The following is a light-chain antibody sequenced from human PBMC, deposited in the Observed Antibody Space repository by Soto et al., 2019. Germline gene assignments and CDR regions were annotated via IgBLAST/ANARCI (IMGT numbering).Light chain of an antibody. Sequence: QSVLTQPASVSGSPGQPIPFSAPGTRMDVGGYNFVSWYQQHPGKAPKLMIYGVSNRPSGVSNRFSGSKSGNTASLTISGLQAEDEADYYCSSYTSSSTVVFGGGTKLTVL. J-gene: IGLJ2*01. CDR2: GVS. V-gene: IGLV2-14*01. CDR1: RMDVGGYNF. CDR3: SSYTSSSTVV.